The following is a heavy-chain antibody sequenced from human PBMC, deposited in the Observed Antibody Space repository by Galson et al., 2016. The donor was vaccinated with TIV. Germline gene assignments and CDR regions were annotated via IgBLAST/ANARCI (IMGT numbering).Heavy chain of an antibody. CDR3: ASRAIAVIPAAIVFDY. CDR2: ISSSGGHT. D-gene: IGHD2-2*01. J-gene: IGHJ4*02. CDR1: GFTFANYA. Sequence: SLRLSCAASGFTFANYAMSWVRQAPGKGLEWVSTISSSGGHTYYADSVKGRFTISRDNSKNALYVQINNLRAEDTAVYYCASRAIAVIPAAIVFDYWGQGTLVTVSS. V-gene: IGHV3-23*01.